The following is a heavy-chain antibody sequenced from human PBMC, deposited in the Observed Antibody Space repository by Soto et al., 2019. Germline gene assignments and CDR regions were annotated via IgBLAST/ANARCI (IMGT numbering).Heavy chain of an antibody. Sequence: GALVKVSCKASGYTFTSYYMHWVRQAPGQGLEWMGIINPSGGSTSYAQKFQGRVTMTRDTSTSTVYMELSSLRSEDTAVYYCARDYSSSSWSRAFDIWGQGTMVTVSS. CDR2: INPSGGST. D-gene: IGHD6-6*01. V-gene: IGHV1-46*01. J-gene: IGHJ3*02. CDR1: GYTFTSYY. CDR3: ARDYSSSSWSRAFDI.